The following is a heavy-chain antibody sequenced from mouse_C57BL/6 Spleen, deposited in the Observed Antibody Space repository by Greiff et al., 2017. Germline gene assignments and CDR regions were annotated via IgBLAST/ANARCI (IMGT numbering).Heavy chain of an antibody. CDR2: ILPGNGST. CDR1: GYTFTGYW. D-gene: IGHD3-2*02. Sequence: QVQLQQSGAELMKPGASVKLSCKATGYTFTGYWIEWVKQRPGHGLEWIGEILPGNGSTNYNEKFKGKATVTADTSSNTAYMQLSRLTTEEPSIYYCARQLRLRGNWYFDVWGTGTTVTVSA. CDR3: ARQLRLRGNWYFDV. V-gene: IGHV1-9*01. J-gene: IGHJ1*03.